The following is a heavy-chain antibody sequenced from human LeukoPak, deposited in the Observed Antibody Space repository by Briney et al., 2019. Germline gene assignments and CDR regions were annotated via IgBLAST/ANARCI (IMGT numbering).Heavy chain of an antibody. CDR1: GGSIRSDTSY. CDR2: ISYSGST. Sequence: PSETLSLTCTVSGGSIRSDTSYWVWLRQPPGKGLEWIGTISYSGSTFYNPSLKSRVTISVDTSKNQLSLKLNSVTATDTAVYYCARHTTGTMYSYWGQGSLVTVSS. CDR3: ARHTTGTMYSY. D-gene: IGHD1-7*01. J-gene: IGHJ4*02. V-gene: IGHV4-39*01.